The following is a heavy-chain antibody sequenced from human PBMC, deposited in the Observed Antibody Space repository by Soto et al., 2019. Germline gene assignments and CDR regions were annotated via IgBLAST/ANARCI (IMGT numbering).Heavy chain of an antibody. J-gene: IGHJ6*02. Sequence: QVQLVQSGAEEKRPGASVKVSCKASGYTLTSHDMHWVRQAPGQRLEWMGWINAGNDNTQFSQKFQGRVTITRDTYASTVYMELSGLRAEDTAVYYCARYNWDAHSYYGMDVWGQGTTVTVSS. CDR1: GYTLTSHD. V-gene: IGHV1-3*05. D-gene: IGHD1-1*01. CDR3: ARYNWDAHSYYGMDV. CDR2: INAGNDNT.